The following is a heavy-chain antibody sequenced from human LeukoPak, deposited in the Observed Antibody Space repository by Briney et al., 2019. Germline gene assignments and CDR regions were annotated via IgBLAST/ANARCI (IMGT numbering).Heavy chain of an antibody. CDR3: ARGDLEWEPDPNWFDP. V-gene: IGHV1-18*01. J-gene: IGHJ5*02. Sequence: GASVKVSCKASGYTFTSYGISWVRQAPGQGLEWMGWISAYNGNTNYAQKLQGRVTMTTDTSTSTAYMELRGLRSDDTAVYYCARGDLEWEPDPNWFDPWGQGTLVTVSS. CDR2: ISAYNGNT. D-gene: IGHD1-26*01. CDR1: GYTFTSYG.